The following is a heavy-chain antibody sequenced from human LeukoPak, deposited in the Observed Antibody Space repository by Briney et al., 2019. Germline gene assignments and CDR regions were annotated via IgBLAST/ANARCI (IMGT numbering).Heavy chain of an antibody. CDR2: ISGRGGST. J-gene: IGHJ4*02. Sequence: GGSLRLSCAASGFTFSSYAMSWVRQAPGKGLDGVSAISGRGGSTYYAYSVKDRCTISIYNSKNTLYLQMNSLRAEDTAVYYCAKLGRNYYDSSGHPGYYWGQGTLVTVSS. CDR3: AKLGRNYYDSSGHPGYY. D-gene: IGHD3-22*01. CDR1: GFTFSSYA. V-gene: IGHV3-23*01.